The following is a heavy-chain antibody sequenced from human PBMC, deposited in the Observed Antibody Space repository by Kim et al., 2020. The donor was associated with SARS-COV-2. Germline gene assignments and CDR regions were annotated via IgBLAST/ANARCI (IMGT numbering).Heavy chain of an antibody. V-gene: IGHV1-18*04. CDR3: TRGSPYFPFDY. Sequence: ASVKVSCKTSGYTFSSYGITWVRLAPGVGFEWMGWISPYSGATVYAQRFQDRVSMTRDRSANTAYMELRSLTPDDTAVYFCTRGSPYFPFDYWGQGTL. CDR2: ISPYSGAT. D-gene: IGHD3-10*01. J-gene: IGHJ4*02. CDR1: GYTFSSYG.